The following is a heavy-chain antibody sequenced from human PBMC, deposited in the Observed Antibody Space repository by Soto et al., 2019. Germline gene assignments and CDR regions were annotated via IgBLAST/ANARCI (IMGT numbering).Heavy chain of an antibody. V-gene: IGHV4-59*01. CDR2: IYYTGST. CDR3: ARAFGSTMPSLY. J-gene: IGHJ4*02. CDR1: GGSISSYY. D-gene: IGHD2-2*01. Sequence: SETLSLTCTVSGGSISSYYWNWIRQSPGKGLEWIGYIYYTGSTNYNPSLKSRVTISVDTSSNQFSLRLSSVTAADTAVYYCARAFGSTMPSLYWGQGTLVTVSS.